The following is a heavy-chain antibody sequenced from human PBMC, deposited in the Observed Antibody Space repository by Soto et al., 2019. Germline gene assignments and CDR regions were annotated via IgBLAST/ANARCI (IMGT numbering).Heavy chain of an antibody. CDR3: ARSRVKGTYGMDV. CDR1: GGSFSGYY. D-gene: IGHD3-10*01. V-gene: IGHV4-34*01. Sequence: VQLQQWGAGLLKPSETLSLTCAVYGGSFSGYYWSWIRQPPGKGLEWIGEINHSGSTNYNPSLTSRVTISVDTSKNQFSLKLSSVTAADTAVYYCARSRVKGTYGMDVWGQGTTVTVSS. CDR2: INHSGST. J-gene: IGHJ6*02.